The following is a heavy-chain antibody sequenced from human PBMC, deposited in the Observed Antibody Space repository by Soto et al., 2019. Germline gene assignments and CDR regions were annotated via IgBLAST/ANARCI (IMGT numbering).Heavy chain of an antibody. CDR3: ARPSTSYGDYGWSLAY. D-gene: IGHD4-17*01. CDR2: VSAHTGDS. J-gene: IGHJ4*02. Sequence: QVQLVQSGAEVKKPGASVKVSCKASGYTFGGYAIGWVRQAPGQGLEWMGWVSAHTGDSGYAQRFQGRVTLTTETSTSPAYMELRGLRSDDTAVYYCARPSTSYGDYGWSLAYWGQGTLVTVSP. V-gene: IGHV1-18*01. CDR1: GYTFGGYA.